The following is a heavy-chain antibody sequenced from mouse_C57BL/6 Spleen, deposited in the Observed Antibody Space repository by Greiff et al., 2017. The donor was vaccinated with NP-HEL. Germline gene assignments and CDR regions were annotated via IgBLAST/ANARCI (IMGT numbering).Heavy chain of an antibody. CDR2: INPNNGGT. CDR3: VKGLLRSLDY. Sequence: VQLQQSGPELVKPGASVKMSCKASGYTFTDYNMHWVKQSHGKSLEWIGYINPNNGGTSYNQKFKGKATLTVNKSSSTAYMELRSLTSEDSAVYYCVKGLLRSLDYWGQGTTLTVSS. J-gene: IGHJ2*01. CDR1: GYTFTDYN. V-gene: IGHV1-22*01. D-gene: IGHD1-1*01.